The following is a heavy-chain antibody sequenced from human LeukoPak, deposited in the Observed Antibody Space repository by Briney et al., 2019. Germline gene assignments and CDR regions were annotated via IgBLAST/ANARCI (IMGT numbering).Heavy chain of an antibody. J-gene: IGHJ4*02. D-gene: IGHD1-7*01. CDR2: ISSSRSYI. CDR1: GFTFSSYS. CDR3: ARAGPNWNYVGY. V-gene: IGHV3-21*01. Sequence: GGSLRLSCAASGFTFSSYSMNWVRQAPGKGLEWVSSISSSRSYIYYADSVKGRFTISRDNAKNSLYLQMNSLRAEDTAVYYCARAGPNWNYVGYWGQGTLVTVSS.